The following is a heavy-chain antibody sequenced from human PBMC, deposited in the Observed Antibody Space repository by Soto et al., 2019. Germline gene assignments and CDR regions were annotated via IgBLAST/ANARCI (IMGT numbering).Heavy chain of an antibody. CDR1: GFTFTNYW. V-gene: IGHV5-51*01. D-gene: IGHD2-2*01. J-gene: IGHJ4*02. CDR2: IYPGDSET. CDR3: GKHEGYCRSTTCSSVDY. Sequence: PGESLKISCRGSGFTFTNYWIAWVRQMPGKGLEWMGIIYPGDSETSYSPSFQGQVIISADKSINTAYLQWSSLKASDTAMYYCGKHEGYCRSTTCSSVDYWGQGTLVTVSS.